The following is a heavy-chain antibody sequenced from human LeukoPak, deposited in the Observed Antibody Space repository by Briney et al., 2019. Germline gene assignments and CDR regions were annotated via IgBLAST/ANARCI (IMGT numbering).Heavy chain of an antibody. V-gene: IGHV3-23*01. CDR3: AKVPAVYTQLYYFDY. D-gene: IGHD1-1*01. CDR2: ISGNGGST. J-gene: IGHJ4*02. CDR1: GFTFSSYA. Sequence: GGSLRLSCAASGFTFSSYAMSWVRQAPGKGLEWVSAISGNGGSTYYADSVKGRLTISRDNSKNTLYLQMNSLRAEDTAVYYCAKVPAVYTQLYYFDYWDQGTLVTVSS.